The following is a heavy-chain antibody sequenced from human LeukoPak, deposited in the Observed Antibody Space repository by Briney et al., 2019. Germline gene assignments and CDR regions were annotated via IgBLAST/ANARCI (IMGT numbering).Heavy chain of an antibody. D-gene: IGHD1-14*01. CDR3: AREKGIQGTNFDY. J-gene: IGHJ4*02. CDR2: ISTSGSIT. CDR1: GFTFSDYY. Sequence: GGSLRLSCAASGFTFSDYYMSWVRQTPGKGLVWVSYISTSGSITSYADSLKDRFTISRDNSKNTLYLQMNSLRAEDTAVYYCAREKGIQGTNFDYWGQGTLVTVSS. V-gene: IGHV3-11*06.